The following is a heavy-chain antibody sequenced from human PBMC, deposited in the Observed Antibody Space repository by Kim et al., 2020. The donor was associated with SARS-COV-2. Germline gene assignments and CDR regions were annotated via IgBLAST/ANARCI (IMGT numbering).Heavy chain of an antibody. V-gene: IGHV3-33*01. J-gene: IGHJ4*02. CDR3: ARDFGPPGLTYYYDSSGYPPGD. CDR1: GFTFSSYG. D-gene: IGHD3-22*01. CDR2: IWYDGSNK. Sequence: GGSLRLSCAASGFTFSSYGMHWVRQAPGKGLEWVAVIWYDGSNKYYADSVKGRFTISRDNSKNTLYLQMNSLRAEDTAVYYCARDFGPPGLTYYYDSSGYPPGDWGQGTLVTVSS.